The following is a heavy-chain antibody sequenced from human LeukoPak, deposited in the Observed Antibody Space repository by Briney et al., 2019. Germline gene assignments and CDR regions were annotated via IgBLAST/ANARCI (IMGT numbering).Heavy chain of an antibody. Sequence: GESLKISCKGSGYSFTSYWISWVRQMPGKGLEWRGSIDPSDSYTNYRPSFQGHVTISADKSISTAYMPWSSLKAWETAMYYCARGGRYDYVWGSYRYTYWGQGTLVTVSS. CDR1: GYSFTSYW. V-gene: IGHV5-10-1*01. J-gene: IGHJ4*02. CDR2: IDPSDSYT. D-gene: IGHD3-16*02. CDR3: ARGGRYDYVWGSYRYTY.